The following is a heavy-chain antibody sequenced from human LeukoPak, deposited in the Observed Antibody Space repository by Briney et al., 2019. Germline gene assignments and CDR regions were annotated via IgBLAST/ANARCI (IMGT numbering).Heavy chain of an antibody. D-gene: IGHD2-15*01. V-gene: IGHV4-61*02. CDR1: GGSISSGSYY. Sequence: PSETLSLTCTVSGGSISSGSYYWRWIRQPAGKGLEWIVRIYTSGSTNYNPSLKSRVTISVDTSKNQFSLKLSSVTAADTAVYYCARAGLYCSGGSCRNWFDLWGQGTLVTVSS. CDR2: IYTSGST. CDR3: ARAGLYCSGGSCRNWFDL. J-gene: IGHJ5*02.